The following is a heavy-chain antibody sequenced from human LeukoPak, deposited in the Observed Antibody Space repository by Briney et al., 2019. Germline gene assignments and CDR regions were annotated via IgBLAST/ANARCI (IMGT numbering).Heavy chain of an antibody. Sequence: PGGSLRLSCEVSGFTFSSYWMTGARHIPGRGLGGGANINRDGSEQHYVESVKGRFTISRDNGRNSLYLQMDSLRVDDTAVYYCAKVGAWELQRVFENWGQGTLVTVSS. V-gene: IGHV3-7*01. CDR1: GFTFSSYW. D-gene: IGHD1-26*01. CDR2: INRDGSEQ. J-gene: IGHJ4*02. CDR3: AKVGAWELQRVFEN.